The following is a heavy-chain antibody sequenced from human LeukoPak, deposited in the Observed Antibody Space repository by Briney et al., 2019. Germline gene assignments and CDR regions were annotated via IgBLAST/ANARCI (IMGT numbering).Heavy chain of an antibody. Sequence: PGGSLRLSCAASGFSLNYYSMNWVRQAPGKGLEWISYISSTSSTISYADSVKGRFTVSRDNAKNSLYLQMNSLRAEDTAVYYCARDGVLRYFDWFLGQQYYYYYMDVWGKGTTVTVSS. V-gene: IGHV3-48*01. CDR3: ARDGVLRYFDWFLGQQYYYYYMDV. J-gene: IGHJ6*03. CDR1: GFSLNYYS. D-gene: IGHD3-9*01. CDR2: ISSTSSTI.